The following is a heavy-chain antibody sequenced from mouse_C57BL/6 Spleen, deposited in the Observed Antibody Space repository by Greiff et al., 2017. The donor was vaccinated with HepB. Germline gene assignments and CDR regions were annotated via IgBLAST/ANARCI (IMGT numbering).Heavy chain of an antibody. CDR2: IYPRSGNT. J-gene: IGHJ4*01. Sequence: VQLVESGAELARPGASVKLSCKASGYTFTSYGISWVKQRTGQGLEWIGEIYPRSGNTYYNEKFKGKATLTADKSSSTAYMELRSLTSEDSAVYFCARGGSNGAMDYWGQGTSVTVSS. D-gene: IGHD2-5*01. CDR1: GYTFTSYG. V-gene: IGHV1-81*01. CDR3: ARGGSNGAMDY.